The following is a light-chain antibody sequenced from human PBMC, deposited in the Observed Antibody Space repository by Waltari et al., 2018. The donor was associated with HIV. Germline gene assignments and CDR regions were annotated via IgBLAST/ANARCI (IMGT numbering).Light chain of an antibody. Sequence: DIVMTQSPLSLPVTPGEPASISCRSSQSLLHSNGYNYLDWYRQKPGQSPKLRIYLGSNRASGVPDRFSGSGSGTDFTLKISRVEAEDVGVYYCMQALQTPLAFGQGTKVEIK. V-gene: IGKV2-28*01. CDR1: QSLLHSNGYNY. J-gene: IGKJ1*01. CDR3: MQALQTPLA. CDR2: LGS.